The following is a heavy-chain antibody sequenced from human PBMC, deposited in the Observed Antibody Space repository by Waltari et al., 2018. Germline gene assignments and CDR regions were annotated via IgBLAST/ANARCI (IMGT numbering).Heavy chain of an antibody. CDR1: GFTFSSYW. CDR2: IKQDGSEK. V-gene: IGHV3-7*01. Sequence: EVQLVESGGGLVQPGGSMRLSCAASGFTFSSYWISWVRQAPGKGLEWVANIKQDGSEKYYVDSVKGRFTISRDNAKNSLYLQMNSLRAEDTAVYYCASGVRMNDWGQGTLVTVSS. D-gene: IGHD2-8*01. CDR3: ASGVRMND. J-gene: IGHJ4*02.